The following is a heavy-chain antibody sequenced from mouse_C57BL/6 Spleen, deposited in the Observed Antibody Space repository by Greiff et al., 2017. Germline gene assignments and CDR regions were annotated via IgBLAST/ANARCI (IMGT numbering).Heavy chain of an antibody. Sequence: VQLQQPGAELVKPGASVKMSCKASGYTFTSYWITWVKQRPGQGLEWIGDIYPGSGSTNYNEKFKSKATLTVDTSSSTAYMQLSSLTSEDSAVYYCAAYYSKGGYFDYWGQGTTLTVSS. CDR2: IYPGSGST. CDR3: AAYYSKGGYFDY. V-gene: IGHV1-55*01. CDR1: GYTFTSYW. J-gene: IGHJ2*01. D-gene: IGHD2-5*01.